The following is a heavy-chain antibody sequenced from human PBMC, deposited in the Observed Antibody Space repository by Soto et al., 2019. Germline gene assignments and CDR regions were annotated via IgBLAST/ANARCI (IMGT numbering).Heavy chain of an antibody. J-gene: IGHJ4*02. CDR1: GGSISHYY. D-gene: IGHD6-13*01. Sequence: SETLSLTCTVSGGSISHYYWSWIRQPPGKGLEWIGYIFYSGSTNYNPSLKSRVTISVDTSKNQFSLKLTSVTAADTAVYYCALAAAGTGIFDYWGQGTLVTVSS. V-gene: IGHV4-59*08. CDR2: IFYSGST. CDR3: ALAAAGTGIFDY.